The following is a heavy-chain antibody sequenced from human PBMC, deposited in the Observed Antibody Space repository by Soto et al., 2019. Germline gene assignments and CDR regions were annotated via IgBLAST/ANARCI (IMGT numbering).Heavy chain of an antibody. Sequence: GGSLRLSCAASGFTFSDYYMSWIRQAPGKGLEWVSYISSSGSTIYYADSVKGRFTISRDNAKNSLYLQMNSLRAEDTAVYYCARERYYGSGSYGPRDAFDIWGQGTMVTVSS. J-gene: IGHJ3*02. CDR2: ISSSGSTI. V-gene: IGHV3-11*01. CDR3: ARERYYGSGSYGPRDAFDI. D-gene: IGHD3-10*01. CDR1: GFTFSDYY.